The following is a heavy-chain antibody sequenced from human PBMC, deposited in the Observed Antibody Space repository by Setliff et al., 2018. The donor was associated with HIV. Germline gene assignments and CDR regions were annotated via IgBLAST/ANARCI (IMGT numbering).Heavy chain of an antibody. J-gene: IGHJ6*03. V-gene: IGHV1-2*06. D-gene: IGHD2-2*01. CDR2: INPYSGDT. CDR1: GYTFTGYY. Sequence: ASVKVSCKASGYTFTGYYMHWVRQAPGQGLEWMGRINPYSGDTNYAQKFQGRVTMTRDTSITTAYMELSRLRSDDTAVYYCARGSTPVNYYYYYMDVWGKGTTVTVSS. CDR3: ARGSTPVNYYYYYMDV.